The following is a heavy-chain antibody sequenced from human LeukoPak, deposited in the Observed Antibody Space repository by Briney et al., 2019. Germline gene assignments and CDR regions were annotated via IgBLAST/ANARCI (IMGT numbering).Heavy chain of an antibody. D-gene: IGHD3-22*01. J-gene: IGHJ6*02. CDR2: IYSGGST. CDR1: GFTVSSNY. CDR3: AHYDSSGYPGGMDV. V-gene: IGHV3-53*01. Sequence: GGSLRLSCAASGFTVSSNYMSWVRQAPGKGLEWVSVIYSGGSTYYADSVKGRFTISRDNSKNTLYLQMNSLRAEDTAVYYCAHYDSSGYPGGMDVWGRGTTVTVSS.